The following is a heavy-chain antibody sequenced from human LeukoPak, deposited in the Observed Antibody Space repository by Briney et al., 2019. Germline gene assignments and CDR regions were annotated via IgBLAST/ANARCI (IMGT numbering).Heavy chain of an antibody. CDR3: ARAARHSGSPFWYYYYYMDV. J-gene: IGHJ6*03. CDR1: GDSVTRDDVH. D-gene: IGHD1-26*01. CDR2: IYTSGST. V-gene: IGHV4-61*02. Sequence: KTSETLSLTCTVSGDSVTRDDVHWGWIRQPAGKGLEWIGRIYTSGSTNYNPSLKSRVTISVDTSKNQFSLKLSSVTAADTAVYYCARAARHSGSPFWYYYYYMDVWGKGTTVTISS.